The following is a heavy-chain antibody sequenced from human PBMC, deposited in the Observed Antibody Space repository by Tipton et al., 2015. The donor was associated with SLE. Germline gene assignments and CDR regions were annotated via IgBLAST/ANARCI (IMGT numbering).Heavy chain of an antibody. CDR3: ITVIVANWFDP. CDR2: ISWDSNYI. CDR1: GFTFRGYS. Sequence: SLRLSCAASGFTFRGYSMNWVRQAPGKGLEWVSSISWDSNYINYADSVKGRFTISRDNSKNTLYLQMNSLKTEDTAVYYCITVIVANWFDPWGQGTLVTVSS. D-gene: IGHD5-12*01. V-gene: IGHV3-21*03. J-gene: IGHJ5*02.